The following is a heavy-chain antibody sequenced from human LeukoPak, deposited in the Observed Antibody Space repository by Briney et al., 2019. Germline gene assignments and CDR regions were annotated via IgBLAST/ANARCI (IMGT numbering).Heavy chain of an antibody. CDR2: IKQDGSEK. D-gene: IGHD5-18*01. J-gene: IGHJ4*02. CDR3: ARKRNVDTAMVYDY. CDR1: GFTFSSYW. Sequence: GGSLRLSCAASGFTFSSYWMSWVRQAPGKGLEWVANIKQDGSEKYYVDSVKGRFTISRDNAKNSLYLQMNSLRAEDTVVYYCARKRNVDTAMVYDYWGQGTLVTVSS. V-gene: IGHV3-7*01.